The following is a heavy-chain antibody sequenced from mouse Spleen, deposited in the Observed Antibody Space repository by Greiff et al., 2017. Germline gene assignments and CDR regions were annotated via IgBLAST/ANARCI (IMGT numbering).Heavy chain of an antibody. V-gene: IGHV5-17*01. CDR2: ISSGSSTI. J-gene: IGHJ4*01. D-gene: IGHD1-1*01. CDR1: GFTFSDYG. Sequence: EVKLMESGGGLVKPGGSLKLSCAASGFTFSDYGMHWVRQAPEKGLEWVAYISSGSSTIYYADTVKGRFTISRDNAKNTLFLQMTSLRSEDTAMYYCARPLRDRGDGYAMDYWGQGTSVTVSS. CDR3: ARPLRDRGDGYAMDY.